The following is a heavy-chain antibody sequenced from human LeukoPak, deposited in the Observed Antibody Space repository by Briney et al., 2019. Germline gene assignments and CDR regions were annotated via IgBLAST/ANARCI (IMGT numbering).Heavy chain of an antibody. CDR3: ARDFSWFDP. V-gene: IGHV4-38-2*02. Sequence: PSETLSLTCTVSGYSISSGYYWGWIRPPPGKGLEWIGSIYHSGSTYYNPSLKSRVTISVDTSKNQFSLKLSSVTAADTAVYYCARDFSWFDPWGQGTLVTVSS. CDR2: IYHSGST. D-gene: IGHD3-3*01. J-gene: IGHJ5*02. CDR1: GYSISSGYY.